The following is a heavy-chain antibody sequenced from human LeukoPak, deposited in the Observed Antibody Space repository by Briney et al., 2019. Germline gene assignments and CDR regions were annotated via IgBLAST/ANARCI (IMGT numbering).Heavy chain of an antibody. Sequence: ASVKVSCKASGYTFTSYDINWVRQATGHGLEWMGWMNPNSGNTGYAQKFQGRVTMTRNTSISTAYMELSSLRSEDTAVYYCARGSGGYDSADYWGQGTLVTVSS. CDR1: GYTFTSYD. J-gene: IGHJ4*02. V-gene: IGHV1-8*01. D-gene: IGHD5-12*01. CDR3: ARGSGGYDSADY. CDR2: MNPNSGNT.